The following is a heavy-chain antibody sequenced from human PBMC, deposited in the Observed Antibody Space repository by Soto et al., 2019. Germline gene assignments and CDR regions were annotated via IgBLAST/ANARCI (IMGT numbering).Heavy chain of an antibody. J-gene: IGHJ4*02. CDR1: GFTFSSYA. D-gene: IGHD1-7*01. V-gene: IGHV3-23*01. CDR2: ISANGQGI. Sequence: GGSLRLSCAASGFTFSSYALSWVRQAPGKGLEWVSAISANGQGIYYADSVRGRFTISRDNSKNTIFLHMDSLRAEDTAVYYCAKDRNYPRDFFHYWGQGTLVTVSS. CDR3: AKDRNYPRDFFHY.